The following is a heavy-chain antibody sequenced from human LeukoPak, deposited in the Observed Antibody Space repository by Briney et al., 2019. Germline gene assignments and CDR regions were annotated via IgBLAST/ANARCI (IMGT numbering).Heavy chain of an antibody. CDR2: IYYSGST. D-gene: IGHD7-27*01. CDR3: ARAPHWDRPFDY. V-gene: IGHV4-59*01. J-gene: IGHJ4*02. Sequence: SETLSLTCTVSGGSISSYYWSWIRQPPGKGLEWIGYIYYSGSTNYNPSLKSRVTISVDTSKNQFSLKLSSVTAADTAVYYCARAPHWDRPFDYWGQGTLVTVSS. CDR1: GGSISSYY.